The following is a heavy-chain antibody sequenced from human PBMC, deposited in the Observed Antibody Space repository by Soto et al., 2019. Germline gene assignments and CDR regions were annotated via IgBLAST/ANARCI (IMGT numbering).Heavy chain of an antibody. CDR2: ITGNAANT. Sequence: PEGSLRLSCSASRFTFGGYAMSWVRQAPGKGLEWVSGITGNAANTVYADSVKGRFTISRDNSKNAIYLQLNSLRAEDTAVYFCAKAARDCGGDCYYSYFGSWGQGSMVTVSS. J-gene: IGHJ4*02. D-gene: IGHD2-21*02. CDR1: RFTFGGYA. CDR3: AKAARDCGGDCYYSYFGS. V-gene: IGHV3-23*01.